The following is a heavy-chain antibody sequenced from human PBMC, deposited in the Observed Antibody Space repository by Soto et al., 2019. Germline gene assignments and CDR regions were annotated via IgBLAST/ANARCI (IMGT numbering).Heavy chain of an antibody. V-gene: IGHV1-18*01. CDR2: INAYNGNT. Sequence: GASVKVSCKASGYRFTSYGMGWVRQAPGQGLEWMGWINAYNGNTNYAQNLQGRVTLTTDTSTSTAYMELRSLRSNDTAVYYCAMVDVYVTPSPQDVWGQGTTVTVSS. J-gene: IGHJ6*02. D-gene: IGHD3-16*01. CDR1: GYRFTSYG. CDR3: AMVDVYVTPSPQDV.